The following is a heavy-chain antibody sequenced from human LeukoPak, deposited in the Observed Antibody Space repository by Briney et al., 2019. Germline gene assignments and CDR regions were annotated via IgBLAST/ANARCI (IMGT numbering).Heavy chain of an antibody. J-gene: IGHJ4*02. D-gene: IGHD1-1*01. CDR1: GFTFRTYA. CDR3: TTAAPTHEFDY. CDR2: IKQDGSWA. Sequence: GGSLRLSCAASGFTFRTYAMSWVRQAPGKGLEWVADIKQDGSWANYVQSVKGRFTISRDNAKDSLYLQMYSLRAEDTAVYYCTTAAPTHEFDYWGQGTLVTVSS. V-gene: IGHV3-7*05.